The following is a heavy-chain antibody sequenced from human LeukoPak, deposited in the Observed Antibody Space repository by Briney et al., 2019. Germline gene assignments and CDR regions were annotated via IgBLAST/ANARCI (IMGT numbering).Heavy chain of an antibody. Sequence: GSLRLSCAASGSTFSSYAMSWVRQAPGKGLELVSAISGSGGSTYYADSVKGRFTISRNNSKNTLYLEMNSLSAEDTAVYYCAKTPDIVVVTAITGSFHYWGQGTLVTVSS. D-gene: IGHD2-21*02. J-gene: IGHJ4*02. V-gene: IGHV3-23*01. CDR3: AKTPDIVVVTAITGSFHY. CDR1: GSTFSSYA. CDR2: ISGSGGST.